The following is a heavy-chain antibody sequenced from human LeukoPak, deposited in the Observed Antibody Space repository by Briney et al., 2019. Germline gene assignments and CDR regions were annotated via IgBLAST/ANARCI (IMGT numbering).Heavy chain of an antibody. Sequence: GGSLRLSCAASGFTFSNYWMSWVRQAPGKGLEWVANIKQDGSEKYYVDSVKGRFTISRDNAKNSMYLQMNSLRGEDTAVYYCAKATVAGRGAFDVWGQGTMVTVSS. CDR3: AKATVAGRGAFDV. J-gene: IGHJ3*01. V-gene: IGHV3-7*01. CDR1: GFTFSNYW. D-gene: IGHD6-19*01. CDR2: IKQDGSEK.